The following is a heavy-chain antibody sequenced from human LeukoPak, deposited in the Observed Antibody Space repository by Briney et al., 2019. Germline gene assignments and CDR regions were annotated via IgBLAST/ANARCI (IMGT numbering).Heavy chain of an antibody. V-gene: IGHV3-11*01. CDR3: ARARYSSSWEADNWFDP. CDR2: ISSSGSTI. J-gene: IGHJ5*02. CDR1: GFTFSDYY. D-gene: IGHD6-13*01. Sequence: GGSLRLSCAASGFTFSDYYMSWIRQAPGKGLEWVSYISSSGSTIYYADSVKGRFTISRDNAKNSLYLQMNSLRAEDTAVYYCARARYSSSWEADNWFDPWGQETLVTVSS.